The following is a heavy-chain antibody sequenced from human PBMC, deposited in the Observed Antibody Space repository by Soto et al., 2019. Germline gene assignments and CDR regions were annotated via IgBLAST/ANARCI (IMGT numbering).Heavy chain of an antibody. J-gene: IGHJ4*02. V-gene: IGHV1-69*13. CDR2: IIPIFGTA. CDR1: GGTFSSYA. D-gene: IGHD2-2*01. CDR3: ARVPRLGGWHHDY. Sequence: SVKVSCKASGGTFSSYAISWVRQAPGQGLEWMGGIIPIFGTANYAQKFQGRVTITADESTSTAYMELSSLRSEDTAVYYSARVPRLGGWHHDYWGQGTLVTVSS.